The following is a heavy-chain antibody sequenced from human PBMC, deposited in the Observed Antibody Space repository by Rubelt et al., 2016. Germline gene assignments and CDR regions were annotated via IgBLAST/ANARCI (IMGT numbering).Heavy chain of an antibody. CDR1: VGSFSGYY. V-gene: IGHV4-34*01. CDR2: INHSGST. J-gene: IGHJ6*02. Sequence: QVQLQQWGAGLLKPSETLSLTCAVYVGSFSGYYWTWIRQPPGKGLEWIGEINHSGSTKYNPSLKSRVRMSVDTSKNQFSLTLRSVTAADTAMYYCARGTAAAGKGRSGMDVWGQGTTVTVFS. CDR3: ARGTAAAGKGRSGMDV. D-gene: IGHD6-13*01.